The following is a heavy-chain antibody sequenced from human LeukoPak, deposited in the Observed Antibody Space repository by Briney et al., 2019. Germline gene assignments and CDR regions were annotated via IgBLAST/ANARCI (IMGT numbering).Heavy chain of an antibody. Sequence: GGSLRPSCAASGFTVSINYMSWVRQAPGKGLEWVSITYSDSSTNYADSVKGRFTISRDTSQNTLSLQMNSLRAEDTAVYYCVRKNRAFNAAFDIWGQGTVVTVSS. D-gene: IGHD1-14*01. CDR1: GFTVSINY. V-gene: IGHV3-53*01. CDR3: VRKNRAFNAAFDI. J-gene: IGHJ3*02. CDR2: TYSDSST.